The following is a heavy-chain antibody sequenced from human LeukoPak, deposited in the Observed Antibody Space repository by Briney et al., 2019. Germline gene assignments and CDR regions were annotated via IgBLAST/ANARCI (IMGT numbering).Heavy chain of an antibody. D-gene: IGHD3-3*01. CDR1: GFTFSSYW. CDR2: INGDGSST. J-gene: IGHJ4*02. V-gene: IGHV3-74*01. CDR3: ARVVTIFGVVGH. Sequence: GGSLRLSCAASGFTFSSYWMHWVRQAPGKGLVWVSRINGDGSSTSYADSVKGRFTISRDNAKNTMYQQMNSLRVEDTAVYFCARVVTIFGVVGHWGQGTLVTVSS.